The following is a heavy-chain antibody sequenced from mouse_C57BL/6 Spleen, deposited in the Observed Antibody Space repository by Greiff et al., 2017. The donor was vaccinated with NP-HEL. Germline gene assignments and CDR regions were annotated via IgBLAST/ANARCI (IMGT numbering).Heavy chain of an antibody. J-gene: IGHJ3*01. CDR2: IDPSDSYT. CDR3: ARRGTMSNSFAY. D-gene: IGHD2-5*01. Sequence: VQLQQSGAELVMPGASVKLSCKASGYTFTSYWMHWVKQRPGQGLEWTGEIDPSDSYTNYNQKFKGKSTLTVDKSSSTAYMQLSSLTSDDSAVYYCARRGTMSNSFAYWGQRTLVTVSA. V-gene: IGHV1-69*01. CDR1: GYTFTSYW.